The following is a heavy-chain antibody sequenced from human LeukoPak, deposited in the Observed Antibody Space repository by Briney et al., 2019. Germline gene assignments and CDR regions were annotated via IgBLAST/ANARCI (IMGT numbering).Heavy chain of an antibody. CDR1: GYTFTRYY. CDR2: INPSGAGT. J-gene: IGHJ3*02. Sequence: ASVKVSCKASGYTFTRYYMHWVRQAPGQGLEWMGIINPSGAGTTYAQNFQGRVTMTRDTSTSTVYMGLSSLRSEDTAVYYCARESGLGYSEAALWGAFDIWGQGTMVTVSS. D-gene: IGHD3-16*01. V-gene: IGHV1-46*01. CDR3: ARESGLGYSEAALWGAFDI.